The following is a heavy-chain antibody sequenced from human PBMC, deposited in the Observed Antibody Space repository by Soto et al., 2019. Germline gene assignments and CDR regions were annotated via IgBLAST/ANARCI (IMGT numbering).Heavy chain of an antibody. Sequence: QVQLVESGGGVVQPGRSLRLSCAACGFTFSSYGMHWVRQAPGKGLVWVALIWYDGSNKYYADSVKGRFTISRDNSKNTLCLQVNSLRAEDKAVYYCARGSDFGVLLWFGDQGTLVTGSS. J-gene: IGHJ4*02. CDR3: ARGSDFGVLLWF. D-gene: IGHD3-10*01. V-gene: IGHV3-33*01. CDR2: IWYDGSNK. CDR1: GFTFSSYG.